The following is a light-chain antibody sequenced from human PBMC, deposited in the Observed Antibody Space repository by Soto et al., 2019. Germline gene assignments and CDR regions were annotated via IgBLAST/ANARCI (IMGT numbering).Light chain of an antibody. CDR3: QQYNNWTPIT. V-gene: IGKV3D-15*01. CDR1: QSVSSY. CDR2: GAS. J-gene: IGKJ5*01. Sequence: EFVLTQSPATLSLSPGDRATLSCRASQSVSSYLAWYQQKPGQAPRLLIYGASTRATGIPARFSGSGSGTEFTLSISSLQTEDFAVYYCQQYNNWTPITFGQGTRLEIK.